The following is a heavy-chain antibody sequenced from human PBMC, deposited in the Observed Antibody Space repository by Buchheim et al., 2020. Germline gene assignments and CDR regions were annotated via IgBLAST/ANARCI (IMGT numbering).Heavy chain of an antibody. CDR1: GGSFSGYY. Sequence: QVQLQQWGAGLLKPSETLSLTCAVYGGSFSGYYWSWIRQPPGKGLEWIGEINHSGSTNYNPSLKSRVTISVDTSKNQFSLKLSYVTAADTAVYYCARGYDYVWGSYRIDYWGQGTL. CDR2: INHSGST. J-gene: IGHJ4*02. D-gene: IGHD3-16*02. CDR3: ARGYDYVWGSYRIDY. V-gene: IGHV4-34*01.